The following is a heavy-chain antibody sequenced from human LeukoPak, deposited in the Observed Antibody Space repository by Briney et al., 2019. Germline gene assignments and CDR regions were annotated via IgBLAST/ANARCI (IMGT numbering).Heavy chain of an antibody. J-gene: IGHJ4*02. D-gene: IGHD6-19*01. Sequence: QPGACLRLSCAAYGFTFSSYAMGWVRQAPGKGLEWVSAISGSGGSTYYADSVKGRFTISRDNSKNTLYLQMNSLRAEDTAVYYCAKEGSSGIDYWGQGTLVTVSS. CDR2: ISGSGGST. CDR1: GFTFSSYA. CDR3: AKEGSSGIDY. V-gene: IGHV3-23*01.